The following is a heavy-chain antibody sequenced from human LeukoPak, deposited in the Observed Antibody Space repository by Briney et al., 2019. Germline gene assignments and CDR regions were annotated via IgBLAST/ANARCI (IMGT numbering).Heavy chain of an antibody. CDR2: INHSGST. V-gene: IGHV4-34*01. Sequence: PSETLSLTCAVYGGSFSGYYWSWIRQPPGKGLEWIGEINHSGSTNYNPSLKSRVTISVDTSKNQFSLKLSSVTAADTAVYYCARGATGTTNHYYDYYYLDVWGKGTTVTVSS. CDR3: ARGATGTTNHYYDYYYLDV. D-gene: IGHD1-7*01. CDR1: GGSFSGYY. J-gene: IGHJ6*03.